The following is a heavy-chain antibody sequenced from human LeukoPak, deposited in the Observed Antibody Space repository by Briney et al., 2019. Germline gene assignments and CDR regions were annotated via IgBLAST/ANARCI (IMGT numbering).Heavy chain of an antibody. D-gene: IGHD3-10*01. CDR3: ARNYCGSGSDAFDI. CDR2: IYTSGST. J-gene: IGHJ3*02. CDR1: GGSISSYY. V-gene: IGHV4-4*07. Sequence: PPETLSLTCTVSGGSISSYYWSWIRQPAGKGLEWIGRIYTSGSTNYNPSLKSRVTMSVDTSKNQFSLKLSSVTAADTAVYYCARNYCGSGSDAFDIWGQGTMVTVSS.